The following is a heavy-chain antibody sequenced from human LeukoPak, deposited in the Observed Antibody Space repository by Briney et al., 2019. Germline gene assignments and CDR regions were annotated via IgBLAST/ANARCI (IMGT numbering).Heavy chain of an antibody. Sequence: SQTLSLTCTVSGASISSGSYYWSWIRQPAGKGLEWIGRIYTSGSTNYNPSLKSRVTISVDTSKNQFSLKLSSVTAADTAVYYCARDLRVRGVIIKEGWFDPWGQGTLVTVSS. J-gene: IGHJ5*02. CDR3: ARDLRVRGVIIKEGWFDP. V-gene: IGHV4-61*02. D-gene: IGHD3-10*01. CDR1: GASISSGSYY. CDR2: IYTSGST.